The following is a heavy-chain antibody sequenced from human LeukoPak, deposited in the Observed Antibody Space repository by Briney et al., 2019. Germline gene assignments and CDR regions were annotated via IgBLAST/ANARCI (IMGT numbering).Heavy chain of an antibody. CDR1: GFTFDDYA. D-gene: IGHD3-10*01. CDR2: ISWNSGSI. Sequence: GRSLRLSCAASGFTFDDYAMHWVRQAPGKGLEWVSGISWNSGSIGYADSVKGRFTTSRDNAKNSLYLQMNSLRAEDTALYYCAKDSGSGSYYNISDRGMDVWGQGTTVTVSS. V-gene: IGHV3-9*01. CDR3: AKDSGSGSYYNISDRGMDV. J-gene: IGHJ6*02.